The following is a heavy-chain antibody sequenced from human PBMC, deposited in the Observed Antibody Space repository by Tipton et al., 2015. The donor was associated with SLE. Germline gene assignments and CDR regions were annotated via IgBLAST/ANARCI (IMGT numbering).Heavy chain of an antibody. J-gene: IGHJ4*02. D-gene: IGHD6-13*01. CDR3: TRTIPQLVLPTYFDY. V-gene: IGHV1-2*02. CDR2: INPNSGGT. CDR1: GYTFTGYY. Sequence: QSGAEVKKPGASVKVSCKASGYTFTGYYMHWVRQAPGQGLEWMGWINPNSGGTNYAQKFQGRVTMTRDTSISTAYMELSRLRSDDTAVYYCTRTIPQLVLPTYFDYWGQGTLVTVSS.